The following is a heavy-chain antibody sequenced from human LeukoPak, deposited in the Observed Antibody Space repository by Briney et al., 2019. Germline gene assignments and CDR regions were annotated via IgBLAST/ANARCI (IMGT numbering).Heavy chain of an antibody. D-gene: IGHD6-13*01. CDR1: GSSISNFY. CDR3: RNQDSSWHVFDY. V-gene: IGHV4-59*08. J-gene: IGHJ4*02. Sequence: SETLSLTCTVSGSSISNFYWSCQRQPPGKGLQWIGYIYNSGSSNYNPSLKSRVTISVDTSKNQFSLRLTSVPAADTVVYYSRNQDSSWHVFDYWGQGTLVTVSS. CDR2: IYNSGSS.